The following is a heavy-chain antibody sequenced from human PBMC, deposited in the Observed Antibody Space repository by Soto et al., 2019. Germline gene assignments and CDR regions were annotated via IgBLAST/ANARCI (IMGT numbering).Heavy chain of an antibody. Sequence: GGSLRLSCAASGFTFSGYRMNWFRQAPGKGLEWVSYVSTTSTTIYYADSVKGRFTISRDNAKNSLYLEMNSLRDEDTAVYYCARSGCSDGVCYTVYLDYWGQGTVVTVSS. J-gene: IGHJ4*02. CDR2: VSTTSTTI. CDR1: GFTFSGYR. V-gene: IGHV3-48*02. CDR3: ARSGCSDGVCYTVYLDY. D-gene: IGHD2-8*01.